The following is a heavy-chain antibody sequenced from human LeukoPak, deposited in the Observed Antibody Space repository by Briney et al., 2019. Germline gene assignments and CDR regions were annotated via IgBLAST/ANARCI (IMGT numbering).Heavy chain of an antibody. D-gene: IGHD1-14*01. J-gene: IGHJ5*02. CDR2: ISWDGGST. Sequence: GGSLRLSCAASGFTFDDYTMHWVRQAPGKGLEWVSLISWDGGSTYYADSVKGRFTISRDNSKNSLYLQMNSLRTEDTALYYCAKDSGGRFDPWGQGTLVTVPS. V-gene: IGHV3-43*01. CDR3: AKDSGGRFDP. CDR1: GFTFDDYT.